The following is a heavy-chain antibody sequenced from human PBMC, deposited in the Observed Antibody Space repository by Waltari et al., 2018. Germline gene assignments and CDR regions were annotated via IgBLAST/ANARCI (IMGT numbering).Heavy chain of an antibody. Sequence: EVQLVEPGGGLVKPGGSLRLSCAASGFTFSSYSMNWVRQAPGKGLEWVSSISSSSSYIYYADSVKGRFTISRDNAKNSLYLQMNSLRAEDTAVYYCARDDYGDYVNDYWGQGTLVTVSS. J-gene: IGHJ4*02. D-gene: IGHD4-17*01. V-gene: IGHV3-21*01. CDR2: ISSSSSYI. CDR3: ARDDYGDYVNDY. CDR1: GFTFSSYS.